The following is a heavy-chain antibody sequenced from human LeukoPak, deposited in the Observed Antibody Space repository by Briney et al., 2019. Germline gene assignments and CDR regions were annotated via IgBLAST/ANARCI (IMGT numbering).Heavy chain of an antibody. CDR2: IYYSGTT. D-gene: IGHD5-18*01. J-gene: IGHJ4*02. CDR3: ARAPTPWRYSYGNQQSSPLDS. CDR1: GGSMSSSDYY. V-gene: IGHV4-30-4*01. Sequence: PSETLSLTCTVSGGSMSSSDYYWSWIRHSPGKGLEWIGNIYYSGTTHYTPSLKSRVTISANTSRKQFFLKLSSVTAADTAVYYCARAPTPWRYSYGNQQSSPLDSWGQGTLVTVSS.